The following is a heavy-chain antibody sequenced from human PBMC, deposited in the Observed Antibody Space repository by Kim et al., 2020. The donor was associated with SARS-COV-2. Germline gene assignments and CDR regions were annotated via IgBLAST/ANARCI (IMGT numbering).Heavy chain of an antibody. J-gene: IGHJ4*02. V-gene: IGHV1-69*04. D-gene: IGHD2-2*01. CDR3: ARFCSSTSCYEGGPFDY. Sequence: SVKVSCKASGGTFSSYAISWVRQAPGQGLEWMGRIIPILGIANYAQKFQGRVTITADKSTSTAYMELSSLRSEDTAVYYCARFCSSTSCYEGGPFDYWGQGTLVTVSS. CDR1: GGTFSSYA. CDR2: IIPILGIA.